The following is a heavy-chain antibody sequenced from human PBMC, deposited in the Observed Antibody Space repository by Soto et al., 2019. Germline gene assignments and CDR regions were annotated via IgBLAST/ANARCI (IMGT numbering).Heavy chain of an antibody. V-gene: IGHV3-30*18. CDR2: ISYDGSNK. D-gene: IGHD6-13*01. Sequence: QVQLVESGGGVVQPGRSLRLSCAASGFTFSSYGMHWVRQAPGKGLEWGAVISYDGSNKYYADSVKGRFTISRDNSKNTLYLQMNSLRAEDTAVYYCAKDPGIAAAGTGPFEYWGQGTLVTVSS. CDR1: GFTFSSYG. J-gene: IGHJ4*02. CDR3: AKDPGIAAAGTGPFEY.